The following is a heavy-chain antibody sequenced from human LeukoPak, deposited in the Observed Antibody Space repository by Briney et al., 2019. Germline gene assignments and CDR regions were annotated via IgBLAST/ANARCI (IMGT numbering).Heavy chain of an antibody. V-gene: IGHV6-1*01. CDR1: GDSFSSNSAA. D-gene: IGHD6-19*01. CDR3: ARDQYSSGWYYWSSRAFDI. Sequence: KASQTLSLTCAISGDSFSSNSAAWNWIRQSPSRGLEWLGRTYYRSKWYNDYAVSVKSRITINPDTSKNQFSLQLNSVTPEDTAVYYCARDQYSSGWYYWSSRAFDIWGQGTMVTVSS. CDR2: TYYRSKWYN. J-gene: IGHJ3*02.